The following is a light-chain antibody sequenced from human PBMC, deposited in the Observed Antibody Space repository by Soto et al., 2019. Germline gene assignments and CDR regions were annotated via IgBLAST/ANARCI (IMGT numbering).Light chain of an antibody. CDR3: HSYESNNVV. J-gene: IGLJ3*02. V-gene: IGLV6-57*03. CDR2: EDN. CDR1: SGSIASIY. Sequence: NFMLTQPHSVSESPGKTVIISCTRSSGSIASIYVQWYQQRPGSAPTIVIYEDNQRPSGVPDRFSGSVDSSSNSASLTISGLKTEDEADYYCHSYESNNVVFGGGTKVTVL.